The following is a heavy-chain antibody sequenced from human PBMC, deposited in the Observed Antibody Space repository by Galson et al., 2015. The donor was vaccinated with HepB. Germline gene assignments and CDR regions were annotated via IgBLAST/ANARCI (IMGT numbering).Heavy chain of an antibody. D-gene: IGHD2-2*01. CDR2: ITSSGTLV. CDR3: AKGVRYCSSTRCDGGYYFDY. J-gene: IGHJ4*02. Sequence: SLRLSCAASGFTFSSYSMTWVRQAPGKGLEWVSSITSSGTLVYYADSVKGRFTISRDNAKNSLHLQLNSLRAEDTAVYYCAKGVRYCSSTRCDGGYYFDYWGQGTLVTVSS. CDR1: GFTFSSYS. V-gene: IGHV3-21*01.